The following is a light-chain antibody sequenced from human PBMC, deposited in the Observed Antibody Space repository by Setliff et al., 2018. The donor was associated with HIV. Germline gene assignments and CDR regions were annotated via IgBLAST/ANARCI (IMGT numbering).Light chain of an antibody. CDR3: AAWDDSLNGVF. V-gene: IGLV1-44*01. J-gene: IGLJ2*01. CDR2: TND. CDR1: SSNIGSNS. Sequence: QSVLTQPPSTSGTPGQRATISCSGSSSNIGSNSVSWYQHLPGTAPKLLIYTNDQRPSGVPDRFSGSKSGTSASLAISGLQSEDEADYYCAAWDDSLNGVFFGGGTK.